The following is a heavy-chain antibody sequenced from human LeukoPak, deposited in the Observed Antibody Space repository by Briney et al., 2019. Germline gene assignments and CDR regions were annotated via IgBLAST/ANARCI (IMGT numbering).Heavy chain of an antibody. V-gene: IGHV1-18*01. CDR2: ITTYNGNT. J-gene: IGHJ4*02. D-gene: IGHD6-6*01. CDR1: GYTFTSYG. Sequence: ASVKVSCKASGYTFTSYGISWVRQAPGQGLQWMGGITTYNGNTNYAQNLQGRVTMTTDTSTSTAYMELRNLISDDTAVYFCARESSFDYWGQGTLVTVSS. CDR3: ARESSFDY.